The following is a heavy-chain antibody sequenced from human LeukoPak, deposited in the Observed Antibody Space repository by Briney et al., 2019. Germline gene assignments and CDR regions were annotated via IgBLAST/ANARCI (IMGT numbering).Heavy chain of an antibody. CDR2: INPNSGGT. J-gene: IGHJ5*01. D-gene: IGHD1-26*01. V-gene: IGHV1-2*02. Sequence: ASVKVSCKASGYTFTGYHLHWVRQAPGQGLEWMGWINPNSGGTNYAQKLQGRVTMTRDTSISTAYMELSRLRSDDTAVYYCARDMVGADVGWFDFWGQGTLVTVSS. CDR1: GYTFTGYH. CDR3: ARDMVGADVGWFDF.